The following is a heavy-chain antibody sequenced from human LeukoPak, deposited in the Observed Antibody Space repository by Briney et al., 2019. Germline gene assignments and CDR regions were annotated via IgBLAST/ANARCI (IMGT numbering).Heavy chain of an antibody. Sequence: GESLKISCKGSGYSFTSYWIGWVRQMPGKGLEWMGIIYSDDSDTKYSPSFQGQVTISADKSISTAYLQWSSLKASDTAMYYCARLAFCTNAVCFSNYYYSMDDWGRGTTVTVSS. D-gene: IGHD2-8*01. CDR1: GYSFTSYW. V-gene: IGHV5-51*01. J-gene: IGHJ6*03. CDR2: IYSDDSDT. CDR3: ARLAFCTNAVCFSNYYYSMDD.